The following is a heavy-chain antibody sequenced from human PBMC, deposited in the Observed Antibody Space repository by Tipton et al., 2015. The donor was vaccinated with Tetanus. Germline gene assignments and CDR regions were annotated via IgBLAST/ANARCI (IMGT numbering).Heavy chain of an antibody. V-gene: IGHV3-9*01. Sequence: SLRLSCAASGFTFDDYAMHWVRQAPGKGLEWVSGISWNSGSIGYADSVKGRFTISRDNAKNSLYLQMNSLRAEDTALYYCAKDMGDYYGSGSYSNFDYWGQGTLVTLSS. CDR2: ISWNSGSI. CDR1: GFTFDDYA. CDR3: AKDMGDYYGSGSYSNFDY. J-gene: IGHJ4*02. D-gene: IGHD3-10*01.